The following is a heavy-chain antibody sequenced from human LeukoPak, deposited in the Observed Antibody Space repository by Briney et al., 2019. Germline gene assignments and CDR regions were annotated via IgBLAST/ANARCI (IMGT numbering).Heavy chain of an antibody. Sequence: SETPSLTCTVSGGSISSYYWSWIRQPPGKGLEWIGYIYYSGSTNYNPSLKSRVTISVDTSKNQFSLKLSSVTAADTAVYYCARHATQQGLGRWFDPWGQGTLVTVSS. CDR1: GGSISSYY. V-gene: IGHV4-59*08. J-gene: IGHJ5*02. CDR2: IYYSGST. CDR3: ARHATQQGLGRWFDP. D-gene: IGHD2-15*01.